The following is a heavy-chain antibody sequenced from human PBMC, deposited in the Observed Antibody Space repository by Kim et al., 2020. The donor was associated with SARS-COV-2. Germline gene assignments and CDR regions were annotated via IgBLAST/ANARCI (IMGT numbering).Heavy chain of an antibody. Sequence: SETLSLTCTVSGGSISSAGYYWSWIRQHPGKGLECIGYIYYSRSTYYNPSLKSRVTISVDTSKNQFSLKLSSVTAADTAVYYCARVGTTSSSGWSCYCFDSWGQGTLVTVSS. V-gene: IGHV4-31*03. D-gene: IGHD6-13*01. CDR1: GGSISSAGYY. CDR3: ARVGTTSSSGWSCYCFDS. J-gene: IGHJ4*02. CDR2: IYYSRST.